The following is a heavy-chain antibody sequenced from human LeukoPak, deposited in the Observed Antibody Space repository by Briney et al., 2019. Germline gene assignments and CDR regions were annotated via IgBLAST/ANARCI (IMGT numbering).Heavy chain of an antibody. V-gene: IGHV3-21*01. Sequence: PGGSLRLSCAASGFTFSSYSMNWVRQAPGKGLEWVSSISSSSSYIYYADSVKGRFTISRDNAKNSLYPQMNSLRAEDTAVYYCAREAYYGSVFDYWGQGTLVTVSS. CDR1: GFTFSSYS. D-gene: IGHD3-10*01. J-gene: IGHJ4*02. CDR2: ISSSSSYI. CDR3: AREAYYGSVFDY.